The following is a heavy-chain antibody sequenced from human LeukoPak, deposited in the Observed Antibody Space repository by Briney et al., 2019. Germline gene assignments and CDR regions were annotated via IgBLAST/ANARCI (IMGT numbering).Heavy chain of an antibody. CDR3: ARKDPIGGSYLVYFDY. D-gene: IGHD1-26*01. CDR1: GYAFTGYY. J-gene: IGHJ4*02. Sequence: ASVKVSCKASGYAFTGYYMHWVRQAPGQGLEWMGWINPNSGGTNYAQKFQGRVTMTRDTSISTAYMELSRLRSDDTAVYYCARKDPIGGSYLVYFDYWGQGTLVTVSS. V-gene: IGHV1-2*02. CDR2: INPNSGGT.